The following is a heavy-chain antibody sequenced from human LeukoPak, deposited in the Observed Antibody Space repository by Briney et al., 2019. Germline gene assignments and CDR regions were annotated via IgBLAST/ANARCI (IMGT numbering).Heavy chain of an antibody. Sequence: GGSLRLSCAASGFTFSNYAMSWVRQAPGMGLEWVSAISGSGGSSYYVDSVKGRFTISRDNSNNSLYVQMNSLRAEDTAIYYCARAAAGTLWSFDYWGQGTTVTVSS. CDR2: ISGSGGSS. CDR3: ARAAAGTLWSFDY. V-gene: IGHV3-23*01. CDR1: GFTFSNYA. D-gene: IGHD6-13*01. J-gene: IGHJ4*02.